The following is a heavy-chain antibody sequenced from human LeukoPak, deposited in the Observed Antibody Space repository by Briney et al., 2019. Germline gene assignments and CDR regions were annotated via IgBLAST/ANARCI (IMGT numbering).Heavy chain of an antibody. J-gene: IGHJ5*02. CDR1: GGSISSSSYY. V-gene: IGHV4-39*01. CDR2: IYYSGST. D-gene: IGHD6-13*01. CDR3: ARREQQLLVWFDP. Sequence: SETLSLTCTVSGGSISSSSYYWGWIRQPPGKGLEWTGSIYYSGSTYYNPSLKSRVTISVDTSKNQFSLKLSSVTAADTAVYYCARREQQLLVWFDPWGQGTLVTVSS.